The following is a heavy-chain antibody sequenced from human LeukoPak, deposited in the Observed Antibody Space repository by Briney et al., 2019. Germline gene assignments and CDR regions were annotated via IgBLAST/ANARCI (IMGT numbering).Heavy chain of an antibody. J-gene: IGHJ4*02. CDR1: RFTFSQYV. CDR3: AKEPDSSGYFGY. CDR2: ISGSGRST. Sequence: GWSLRLSCPPSRFTFSQYVMRGVRPAPGKGLEWVSAISGSGRSTYYADSVKGRFTISRDNSKNTLYLQMNSLRADDTAVHYCAKEPDSSGYFGYWGQGTLVTVSS. V-gene: IGHV3-23*01. D-gene: IGHD3-22*01.